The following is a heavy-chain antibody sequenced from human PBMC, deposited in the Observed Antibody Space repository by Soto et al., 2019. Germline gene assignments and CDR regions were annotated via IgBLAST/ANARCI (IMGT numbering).Heavy chain of an antibody. J-gene: IGHJ4*02. CDR2: IYYDGGA. CDR1: GGSIISSTYY. CDR3: ARSSIAPRLFMYPFGY. D-gene: IGHD6-6*01. Sequence: ASETLSLTCTVSGGSIISSTYYWVWIRQPPGKGLECVGTIYYDGGAYYNPSLKSRVTISIDTSKNQFSLNLSSVTAADTAVYYCARSSIAPRLFMYPFGYWGQGTLVTVSS. V-gene: IGHV4-39*01.